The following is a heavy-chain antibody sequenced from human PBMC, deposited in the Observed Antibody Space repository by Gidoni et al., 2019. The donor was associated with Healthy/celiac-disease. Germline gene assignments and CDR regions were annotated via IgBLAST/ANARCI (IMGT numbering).Heavy chain of an antibody. CDR1: GFTFDVYA. V-gene: IGHV3-9*01. Sequence: EVQLVESGGGLVQPGRSLRLSCAASGFTFDVYAMHWVRQAPGKGLEWVSGISWNSGSIGYADSVKGRFTISRDNAKNSLYLQMNSLRAEDTALYYCAKDSAGYSSGWYAAWGQGTLVTVSS. CDR3: AKDSAGYSSGWYAA. D-gene: IGHD6-19*01. CDR2: ISWNSGSI. J-gene: IGHJ5*02.